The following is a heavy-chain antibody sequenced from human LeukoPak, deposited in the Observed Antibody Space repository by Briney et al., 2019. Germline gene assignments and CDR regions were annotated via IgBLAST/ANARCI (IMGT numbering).Heavy chain of an antibody. CDR1: GYTFASYG. D-gene: IGHD6-6*01. V-gene: IGHV1-18*01. CDR3: ARDYGSSSTPGYYYYYMDV. Sequence: ASVKVSCKASGYTFASYGISWVRQAPGQGLEWMGWISAYNVNTNYAQKLQGRVTMTTDTSTGTAYMELRSLRSDDTAVYYCARDYGSSSTPGYYYYYMDVWGKGTTVTVSS. CDR2: ISAYNVNT. J-gene: IGHJ6*03.